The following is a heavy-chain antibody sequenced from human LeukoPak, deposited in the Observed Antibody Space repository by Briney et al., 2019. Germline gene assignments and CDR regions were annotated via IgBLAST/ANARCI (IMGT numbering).Heavy chain of an antibody. Sequence: GGSLRLSCAASGFTFSSYAMSWVRQAPGKGLEWVSAIRGSGGSTYYADSVKGRFTISRDNSKNTLYLQMNSLRAEDTAVYYCANSLRLYYYDSSGYFDYWGQGTLVTVSS. CDR3: ANSLRLYYYDSSGYFDY. CDR2: IRGSGGST. CDR1: GFTFSSYA. V-gene: IGHV3-23*01. D-gene: IGHD3-22*01. J-gene: IGHJ4*02.